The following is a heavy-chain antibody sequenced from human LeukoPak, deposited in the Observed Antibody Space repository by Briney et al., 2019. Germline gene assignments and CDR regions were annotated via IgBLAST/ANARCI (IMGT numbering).Heavy chain of an antibody. D-gene: IGHD3-16*01. Sequence: SETPSLTCTVSGGSIGTYYWSWIRQPAGKGLEWIGRIYTTGSANYNPSLKSRVTMSLDTSKNQLSLKLSSVTAADTAVYYCVRDGPSWGLLWGQGALVTVSS. CDR1: GGSIGTYY. CDR2: IYTTGSA. J-gene: IGHJ4*02. CDR3: VRDGPSWGLL. V-gene: IGHV4-4*07.